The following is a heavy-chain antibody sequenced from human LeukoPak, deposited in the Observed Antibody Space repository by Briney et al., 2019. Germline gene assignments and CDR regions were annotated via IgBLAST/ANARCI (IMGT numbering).Heavy chain of an antibody. V-gene: IGHV4-34*01. D-gene: IGHD1-1*01. Sequence: SETLSLTCAVYGGSFSGYYWSWIRQPPGKGLEWIGEINHSGSTNYNPSLKSRVTISVDTSKNQFSLKLSSVTAADTAVYYCARGIGTTGTFWGQGTLVTVPS. CDR2: INHSGST. CDR1: GGSFSGYY. CDR3: ARGIGTTGTF. J-gene: IGHJ4*02.